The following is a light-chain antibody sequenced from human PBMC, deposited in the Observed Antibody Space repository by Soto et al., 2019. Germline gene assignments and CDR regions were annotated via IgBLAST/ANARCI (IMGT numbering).Light chain of an antibody. J-gene: IGKJ4*01. V-gene: IGKV1-39*01. CDR1: QSISSY. CDR2: AAS. CDR3: QQSYSTPLS. Sequence: DIQMTQSPSSLSASVGDRVTITCRASQSISSYLNWYQQKPGKAPKLLIYAASSLQSGVPSRFSGRGSGTDFTLTISSLQPEDVATYYCQQSYSTPLSFGGGTKVEIK.